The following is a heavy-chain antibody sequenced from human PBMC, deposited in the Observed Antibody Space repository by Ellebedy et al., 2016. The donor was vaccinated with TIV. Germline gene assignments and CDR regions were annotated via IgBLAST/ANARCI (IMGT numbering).Heavy chain of an antibody. V-gene: IGHV4-4*02. D-gene: IGHD3-10*01. CDR2: INHSGST. J-gene: IGHJ6*02. CDR1: GGSISSSNW. Sequence: SETLSLTXAVSGGSISSSNWWSWVRQPPGKGLEWIGEINHSGSTNYNPSLKSRVTISVDTSKNQFSLKLSSVTAADTAVYYCASPQMVRGVITHRSYYYGMDVWGQGTTVTVSS. CDR3: ASPQMVRGVITHRSYYYGMDV.